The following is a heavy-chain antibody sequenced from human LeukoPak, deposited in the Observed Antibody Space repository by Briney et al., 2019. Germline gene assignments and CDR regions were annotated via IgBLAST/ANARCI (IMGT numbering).Heavy chain of an antibody. J-gene: IGHJ4*02. CDR3: ARQAAGIIVVLDY. V-gene: IGHV4-39*01. D-gene: IGHD6-13*01. CDR2: IYYSGST. Sequence: SETLSLTCTVSGGSISSSSYYWGWIRQPPGKGLEWIGSIYYSGSTYYNPSLKSRVTISVDTSKNQFSLKLSSVTPADTAVHYCARQAAGIIVVLDYWGQGTLVTVSS. CDR1: GGSISSSSYY.